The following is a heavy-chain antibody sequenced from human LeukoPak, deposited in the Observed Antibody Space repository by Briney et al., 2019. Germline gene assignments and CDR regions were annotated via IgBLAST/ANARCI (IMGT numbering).Heavy chain of an antibody. J-gene: IGHJ4*02. V-gene: IGHV3-48*01. CDR1: AFTFSDYS. CDR2: ISGRSSTI. CDR3: ARDRIKSGSYYFDY. Sequence: GGSLRLSCAASAFTFSDYSMNWVRQAPGKGLEWISYISGRSSTIHYADSVKGRFTISRDNAKHSMYLQMNSLRAEDTAVYYCARDRIKSGSYYFDYWGQGTLVTVSS. D-gene: IGHD1-26*01.